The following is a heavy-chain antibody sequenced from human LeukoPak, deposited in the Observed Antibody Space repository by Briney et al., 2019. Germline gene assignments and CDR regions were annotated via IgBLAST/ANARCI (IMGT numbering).Heavy chain of an antibody. CDR3: ARDPTNMKAFDI. V-gene: IGHV3-30-3*01. CDR1: GFTFSSYA. CDR2: ISYDGSNK. J-gene: IGHJ3*02. Sequence: PGGSLRLSCAASGFTFSSYAMHWVRQAPGKGLEWVAVISYDGSNKYYADSVKGRFTISRDNSKNTLYLRMNSLRAEDTAVYYCARDPTNMKAFDIWGQGTMVTVSS. D-gene: IGHD2-8*01.